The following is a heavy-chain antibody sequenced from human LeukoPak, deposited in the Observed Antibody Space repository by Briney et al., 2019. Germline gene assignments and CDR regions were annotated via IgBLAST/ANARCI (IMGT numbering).Heavy chain of an antibody. CDR2: ISSTSTYI. CDR3: TRDPQQLVNY. CDR1: GFTFNTYW. J-gene: IGHJ4*02. Sequence: PGGSLRLSCAASGFTFNTYWFHWVRQAPGKGLEWVSSISSTSTYIYYADSVRGRFTVSRDNAKSSLYLQMNSLRAEDTAVYYCTRDPQQLVNYWGQGTLVTVSS. V-gene: IGHV3-21*01. D-gene: IGHD6-6*01.